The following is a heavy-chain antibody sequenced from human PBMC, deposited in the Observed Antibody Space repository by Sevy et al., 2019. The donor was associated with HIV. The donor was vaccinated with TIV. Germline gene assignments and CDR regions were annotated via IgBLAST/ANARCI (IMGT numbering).Heavy chain of an antibody. CDR2: ISYDGRSK. J-gene: IGHJ6*03. CDR3: AAVVFTFGGDLYEYHHFMDV. Sequence: GGSLRLSCTASGFTFSSYDIHWVRQAPGKGLEWVAGISYDGRSKHYADSVKGRFTISRDNAKSTLYLQMDSLRVEDTAVFYCAAVVFTFGGDLYEYHHFMDVWGKRTTVTVSS. D-gene: IGHD3-16*01. V-gene: IGHV3-30*03. CDR1: GFTFSSYD.